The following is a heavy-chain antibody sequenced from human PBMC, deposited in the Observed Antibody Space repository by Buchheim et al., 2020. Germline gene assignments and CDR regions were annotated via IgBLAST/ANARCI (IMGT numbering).Heavy chain of an antibody. D-gene: IGHD3-22*01. J-gene: IGHJ2*01. CDR2: IWYDGSTK. V-gene: IGHV3-33*01. Sequence: QVQLVESGGGVVQPGRSLRLSCAASGFTFSSYGMHWVRQAPGKGLEWVAVIWYDGSTKYYADSVKGRFTISRDNSKKTLYLQMNSLRAEHTAVYYCARSGDSSGYYHSYWYFDLWSRCTL. CDR3: ARSGDSSGYYHSYWYFDL. CDR1: GFTFSSYG.